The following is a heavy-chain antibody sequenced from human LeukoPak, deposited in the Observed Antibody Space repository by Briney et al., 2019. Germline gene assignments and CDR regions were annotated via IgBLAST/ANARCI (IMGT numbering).Heavy chain of an antibody. D-gene: IGHD1-7*01. J-gene: IGHJ4*02. CDR3: ARDHWNYHAFDY. CDR1: GFLVSDNY. V-gene: IGHV3-53*01. Sequence: GGSLRLSCAASGFLVSDNYMHWLRQAAGKGLEWVSVLYTGGSTYYADSGKGRFTISRDNSKNPLYLQMNSLRVEDTAVYYCARDHWNYHAFDYWGQGTLVTVSS. CDR2: LYTGGST.